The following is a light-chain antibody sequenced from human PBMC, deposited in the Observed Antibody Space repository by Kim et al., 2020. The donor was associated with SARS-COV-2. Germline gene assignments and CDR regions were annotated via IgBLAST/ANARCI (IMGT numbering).Light chain of an antibody. CDR2: TNN. CDR3: AAWDDSLSGPV. V-gene: IGLV1-44*01. Sequence: QSVLTQPPSTSGTPGQRITISCSGSSSNIGRNAVNWYQHVPGAAPKLLIYTNNHRPPGVPDRFSGSKSGTSASLAISGFQSDDEADYYCAAWDDSLSGPVFGGGTKVTVL. CDR1: SSNIGRNA. J-gene: IGLJ3*02.